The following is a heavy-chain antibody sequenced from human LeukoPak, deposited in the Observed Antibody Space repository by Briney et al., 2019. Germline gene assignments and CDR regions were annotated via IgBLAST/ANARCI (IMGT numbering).Heavy chain of an antibody. CDR3: ARSLGDYGDYSFDY. CDR1: GFTVSTNY. J-gene: IGHJ4*02. Sequence: GGSLRLSCAASGFTVSTNYMTWVRQAPGKGLEWVSVIYSGGSTYYADSVKGTFTISRDNSKNTLYLQMNSLRAEDTAVYYCARSLGDYGDYSFDYWGQGTLVTVSS. V-gene: IGHV3-66*01. D-gene: IGHD4-17*01. CDR2: IYSGGST.